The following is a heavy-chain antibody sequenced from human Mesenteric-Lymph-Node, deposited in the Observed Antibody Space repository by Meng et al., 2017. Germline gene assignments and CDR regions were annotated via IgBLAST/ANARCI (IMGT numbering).Heavy chain of an antibody. CDR2: IHHTGST. CDR3: ASAGYYCLDY. V-gene: IGHV4-4*02. D-gene: IGHD2/OR15-2a*01. J-gene: IGHJ4*02. CDR1: GVSNRNGDW. Sequence: QVQLPGSGAGLVRPSATLSRTCAVFGVSNRNGDWGSWGRRPAGKGVEWIGEIHHTGSTNYNPSFKIRVTIFVAKSENLFSLRLTSVTDADTAVYYCASAGYYCLDYWGQGSLVTVSS.